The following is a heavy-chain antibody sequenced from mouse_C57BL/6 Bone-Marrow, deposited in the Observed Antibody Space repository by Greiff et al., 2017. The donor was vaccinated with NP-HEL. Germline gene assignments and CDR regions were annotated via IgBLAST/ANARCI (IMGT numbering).Heavy chain of an antibody. J-gene: IGHJ2*01. CDR1: GFNIKDDY. CDR3: TPPPFDY. V-gene: IGHV14-4*01. CDR2: IDPENGDT. Sequence: EVQLQQSGAELVRPGASVKLSCTASGFNIKDDYMHWVKQRPEQGLEWIGWIDPENGDTEYASKFQGKATITADTSSNTAYLQLSSLTSEDTAVYYCTPPPFDYWGQGTTLTVSS.